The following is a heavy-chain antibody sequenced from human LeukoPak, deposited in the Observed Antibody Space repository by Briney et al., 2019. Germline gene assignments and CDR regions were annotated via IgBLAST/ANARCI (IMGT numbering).Heavy chain of an antibody. CDR2: IYYSGST. V-gene: IGHV4-59*01. J-gene: IGHJ4*02. CDR3: ARGLAYSTSSPDYCDY. Sequence: PSETLSLTCTVSGGSISSYYWSWIRQPPGKGLEWIGYIYYSGSTNYNPSLKSRVTISVDTSKNQFSLKLRTVTAAHTAEYSCARGLAYSTSSPDYCDYWRQGTLDTLSS. CDR1: GGSISSYY. D-gene: IGHD6-6*01.